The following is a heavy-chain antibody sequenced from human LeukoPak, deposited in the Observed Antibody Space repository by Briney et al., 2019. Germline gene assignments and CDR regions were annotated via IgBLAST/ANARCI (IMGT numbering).Heavy chain of an antibody. V-gene: IGHV1-3*01. Sequence: ASVKVSCKASGYTFTSYAMHWVRQAPGQRLEWMGWINAGNGNTKYSRKFQGRVTITRDTSASTAYMELSSLRSEDTAVYYCARSNYYDSSGPRWWFDPWGQGTLVTVSS. CDR1: GYTFTSYA. J-gene: IGHJ5*02. CDR2: INAGNGNT. D-gene: IGHD3-22*01. CDR3: ARSNYYDSSGPRWWFDP.